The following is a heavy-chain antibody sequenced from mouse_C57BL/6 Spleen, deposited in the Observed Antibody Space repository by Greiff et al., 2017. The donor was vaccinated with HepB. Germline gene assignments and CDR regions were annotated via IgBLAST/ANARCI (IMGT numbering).Heavy chain of an antibody. D-gene: IGHD1-1*01. V-gene: IGHV8-12*01. CDR1: GFSLSTSGMG. CDR3: ARRYYYGSSPYWYFDV. J-gene: IGHJ1*03. CDR2: IYWDDDK. Sequence: SGPGILQSSQTLSLTCSFSGFSLSTSGMGVSWIRQPSGKGLEWLAHIYWDDDKRYNPSLKSRLTISKDTSRNQVFLKITSVDTADTATYYCARRYYYGSSPYWYFDVWGTGTTVTVSS.